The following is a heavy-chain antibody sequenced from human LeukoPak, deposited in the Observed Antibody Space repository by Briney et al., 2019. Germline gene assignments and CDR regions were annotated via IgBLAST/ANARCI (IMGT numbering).Heavy chain of an antibody. J-gene: IGHJ4*02. V-gene: IGHV3-23*01. D-gene: IGHD6-19*01. CDR2: ISGSGGGT. CDR1: GFTFSSYA. CDR3: AKDQWLVGQYYLPY. Sequence: GGSLRLSCAASGFTFSSYAMSWVRQTPGEGLEWVSAISGSGGGTYYADSVKGRFTISRGNSKNTLSLHMNRLRAEDTAVYYCAKDQWLVGQYYLPYWRQGPLLTVPS.